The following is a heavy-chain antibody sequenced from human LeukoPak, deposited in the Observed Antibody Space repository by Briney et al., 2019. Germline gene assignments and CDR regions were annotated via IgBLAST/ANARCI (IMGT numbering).Heavy chain of an antibody. V-gene: IGHV3-48*03. J-gene: IGHJ4*02. CDR2: ISSRGGTI. CDR3: AMSRYAYYDFWSGEGPTYYFDY. Sequence: GVSVRLSCAASGFIFSRYEKQWVRQAPGKGLEWVLYISSRGGTIFHAVCGKGRFTISRKHAKTSMYLQINSLRAEDTAVYYCAMSRYAYYDFWSGEGPTYYFDYWGQGTLVTVSS. CDR1: GFIFSRYE. D-gene: IGHD3-3*01.